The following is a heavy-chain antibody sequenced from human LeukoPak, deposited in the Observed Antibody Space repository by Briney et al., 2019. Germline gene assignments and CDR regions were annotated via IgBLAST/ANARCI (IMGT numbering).Heavy chain of an antibody. CDR1: GFTFSSYS. J-gene: IGHJ5*02. D-gene: IGHD4-17*01. CDR3: ARVIGGTGDYRTNWFDP. V-gene: IGHV3-21*01. Sequence: GGSLRLSCAASGFTFSSYSMNWVRRAPGKGLEWVSSISSSSSYIYYADSVKGRFTISRDNAKNSLYLQMNSLRAEDTAVYYCARVIGGTGDYRTNWFDPWGQGTLVTVSS. CDR2: ISSSSSYI.